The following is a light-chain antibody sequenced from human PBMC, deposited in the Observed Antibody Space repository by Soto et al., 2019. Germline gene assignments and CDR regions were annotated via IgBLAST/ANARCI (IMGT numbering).Light chain of an antibody. CDR1: QSISNF. CDR2: AAS. Sequence: IQMTQSPSTLSASVGDRVTITCRASQSISNFLAWYQQKPGKAPNLLIYAASSLQSGVPSRFSGSGSGTDFTLTISSLQPEDFATYYCQQSYSTPTFGQGTRLEIK. V-gene: IGKV1-39*01. CDR3: QQSYSTPT. J-gene: IGKJ5*01.